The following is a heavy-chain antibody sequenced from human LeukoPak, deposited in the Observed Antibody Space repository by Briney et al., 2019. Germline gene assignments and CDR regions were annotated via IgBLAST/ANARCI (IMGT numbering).Heavy chain of an antibody. CDR2: INYNGETT. D-gene: IGHD5-18*01. CDR1: SGPFSGYL. V-gene: IGHV4-34*01. CDR3: ARGRGGYRQTKTWFET. Sequence: SDTLSLTCTVSSGPFSGYLWSWLRHPPGKGLEWIGEINYNGETTNSNPSIKRRVTISVDTSKNQFSLKLRSVTAAETAVYYCARGRGGYRQTKTWFETWGQGTLVTVSS. J-gene: IGHJ5*02.